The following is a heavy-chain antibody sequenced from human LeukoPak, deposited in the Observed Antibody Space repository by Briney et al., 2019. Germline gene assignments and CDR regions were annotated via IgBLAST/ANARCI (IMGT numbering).Heavy chain of an antibody. D-gene: IGHD6-19*01. CDR2: INPDSGGT. J-gene: IGHJ4*02. CDR3: ARVIGSGWYLDD. CDR1: GGTFSSYA. Sequence: ASVKVSCKASGGTFSSYAISWVRQAPGQGLEWMGGINPDSGGTNYAQKFQGRVTMTTDTSISTAYMELSSLRSDDTAVYYCARVIGSGWYLDDWGQGTLVTVSS. V-gene: IGHV1-2*02.